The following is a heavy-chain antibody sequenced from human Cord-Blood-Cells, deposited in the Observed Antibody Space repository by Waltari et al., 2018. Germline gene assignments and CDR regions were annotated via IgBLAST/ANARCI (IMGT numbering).Heavy chain of an antibody. V-gene: IGHV1-2*02. CDR2: INPDNGGT. J-gene: IGHJ4*02. Sequence: QVQLVQSGAEVKKPGASVKVSCKASGYTFTGYYMHWVRQAPGQGLEWMGWINPDNGGTNCAQRFQGRVTMTRDTSISAAYMELSRLGSDDTAVYYCARAQDIVVVPAATFDYWGQGTLVTVSS. D-gene: IGHD2-2*01. CDR3: ARAQDIVVVPAATFDY. CDR1: GYTFTGYY.